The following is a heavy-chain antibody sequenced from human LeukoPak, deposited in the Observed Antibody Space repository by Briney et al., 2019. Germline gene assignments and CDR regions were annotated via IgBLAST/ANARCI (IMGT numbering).Heavy chain of an antibody. CDR3: ARASRVVAASYYFDY. J-gene: IGHJ4*02. V-gene: IGHV4-34*01. Sequence: SETLSLTCAVYGGSLSGYHWSWIRQPPGKGLEWIGEINHSGSTNYNPSLKSRVTISVDTSKNQFSLKLSSVTAADTAVYYCARASRVVAASYYFDYWGQGTLVTVSS. D-gene: IGHD2-15*01. CDR1: GGSLSGYH. CDR2: INHSGST.